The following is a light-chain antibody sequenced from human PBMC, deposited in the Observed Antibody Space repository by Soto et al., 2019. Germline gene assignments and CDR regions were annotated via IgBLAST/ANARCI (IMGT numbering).Light chain of an antibody. Sequence: QSVLTQPPSVSAAPGQQVTISCSGSGSNIGTNFVSWYQQVQGTAPKLLFYDNNKRPSGIPDRFSASKSGTSATLGITGLQTGDEAYYYCATWDHSLSGGIFGGGTQLTVL. CDR1: GSNIGTNF. J-gene: IGLJ2*01. V-gene: IGLV1-51*01. CDR3: ATWDHSLSGGI. CDR2: DNN.